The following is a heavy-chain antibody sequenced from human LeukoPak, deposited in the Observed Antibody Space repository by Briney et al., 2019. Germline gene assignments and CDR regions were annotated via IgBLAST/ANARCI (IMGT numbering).Heavy chain of an antibody. CDR3: AKGESITSAWFDS. J-gene: IGHJ5*01. CDR1: GFSFRSYG. D-gene: IGHD5-24*01. Sequence: GRSLRLSCAASGFSFRSYGMHWVRQAPGKGLEWVAVISSDEINEYYADSVKGRFTISRDNSKNTLHLQINSLRGEDTAVYYCAKGESITSAWFDSWGQGTLVTVSS. V-gene: IGHV3-30*18. CDR2: ISSDEINE.